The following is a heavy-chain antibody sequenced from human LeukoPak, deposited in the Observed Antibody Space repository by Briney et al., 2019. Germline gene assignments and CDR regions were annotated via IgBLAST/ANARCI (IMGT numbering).Heavy chain of an antibody. CDR2: INHSGST. CDR1: GGSFSGYD. D-gene: IGHD1-26*01. J-gene: IGHJ4*02. CDR3: ARLNSSGRRTSYIDY. V-gene: IGHV4-34*01. Sequence: SETLSLTCAVYGGSFSGYDWSWIRQPPGKGLEWVGEINHSGSTNYNPSLKSRVTISVDTSKNQFSLKLSSVTAADTAVYYCARLNSSGRRTSYIDYWGQGPLVTVSS.